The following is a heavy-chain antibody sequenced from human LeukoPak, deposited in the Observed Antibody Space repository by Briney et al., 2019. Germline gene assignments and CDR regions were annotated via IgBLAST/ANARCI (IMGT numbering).Heavy chain of an antibody. CDR1: GGSINNYY. CDR2: IYFSGST. J-gene: IGHJ4*02. D-gene: IGHD3-22*01. V-gene: IGHV4-59*01. CDR3: ARGYYDSSGYWSSYFDY. Sequence: SETLSLTCTVSGGSINNYYWSWIRQPPGKGLEWIGYIYFSGSTNYNPSLKSRVTISIDTSKNQFSLKLSSVTAADTAVYYCARGYYDSSGYWSSYFDYWGQGTLVTVSS.